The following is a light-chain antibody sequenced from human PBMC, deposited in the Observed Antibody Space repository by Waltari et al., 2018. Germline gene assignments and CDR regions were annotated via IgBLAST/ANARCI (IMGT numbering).Light chain of an antibody. CDR1: QGVSSS. J-gene: IGKJ2*01. Sequence: AIRMTQSPSSFPASIGDRVTITCRSSQGVSSSLAWYQQKPGKAPKLLIFATSTLQSGVPSRFSGSGSGTEFTLTVSCLQSEDFATYYCQQYYSYPYTFGQGTKLEIK. V-gene: IGKV1-8*01. CDR2: ATS. CDR3: QQYYSYPYT.